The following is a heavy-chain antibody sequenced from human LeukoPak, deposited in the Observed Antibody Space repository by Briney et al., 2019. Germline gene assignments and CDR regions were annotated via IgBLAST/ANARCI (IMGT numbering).Heavy chain of an antibody. Sequence: GGSLRLSCAASGFTFSNYAMSWVRQAPGKGLEWVSAFITGGTSTYYADSVKGRFTISRDNPKNSLYLQMNRLRAEDTAVYYCAKSVYDRYYGSGSYGTYYFDYWGQGTLVTVSS. CDR2: FITGGTST. V-gene: IGHV3-23*01. J-gene: IGHJ4*02. D-gene: IGHD3-10*01. CDR3: AKSVYDRYYGSGSYGTYYFDY. CDR1: GFTFSNYA.